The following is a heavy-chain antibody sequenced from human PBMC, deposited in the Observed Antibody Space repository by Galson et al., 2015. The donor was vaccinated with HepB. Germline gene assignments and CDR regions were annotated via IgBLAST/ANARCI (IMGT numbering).Heavy chain of an antibody. CDR1: GFTFSSYA. J-gene: IGHJ5*02. D-gene: IGHD2-21*02. Sequence: SLRLSCAVSGFTFSSYAMTWARQAPGKGLEWVSSISGNGVSTYYTDSVKGRFTISRANSKNTLYLQMNSLRAEDTAVYYCARLPMGSGNWFDPWGQGTLVTVSS. V-gene: IGHV3-23*01. CDR2: ISGNGVST. CDR3: ARLPMGSGNWFDP.